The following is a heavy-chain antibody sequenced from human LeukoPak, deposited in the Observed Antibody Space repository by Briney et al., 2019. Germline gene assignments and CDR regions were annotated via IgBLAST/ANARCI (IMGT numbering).Heavy chain of an antibody. J-gene: IGHJ5*02. CDR2: IYSGGNT. V-gene: IGHV3-66*01. D-gene: IGHD6-13*01. Sequence: GGSLRLSCAASGFTVSSNYMSWVRQAPGKGLEWVSVIYSGGNTYYADSVKGRFTIFRDNSKNTLYLQMNSLRAEDTAVYYCARDQGLYSSSWYEGNWFDPWGQGTLVTVSS. CDR3: ARDQGLYSSSWYEGNWFDP. CDR1: GFTVSSNY.